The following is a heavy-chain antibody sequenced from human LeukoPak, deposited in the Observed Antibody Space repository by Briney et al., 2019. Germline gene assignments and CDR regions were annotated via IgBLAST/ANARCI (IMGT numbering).Heavy chain of an antibody. D-gene: IGHD3-9*01. V-gene: IGHV3-74*01. J-gene: IGHJ4*02. CDR3: ARGLRYFDWLLSTAFDY. CDR2: INSDWSST. Sequence: PGGSLRLSCAASGFTFSSYWMHWVRQAPAKGLVWVSRINSDWSSTSYADSVKGRFTISRDNAKNTLYLQMNSLRAEDTAVYYCARGLRYFDWLLSTAFDYWGQGTLVTVSS. CDR1: GFTFSSYW.